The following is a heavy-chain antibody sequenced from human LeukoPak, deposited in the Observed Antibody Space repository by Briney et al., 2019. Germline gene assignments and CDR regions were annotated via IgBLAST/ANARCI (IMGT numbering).Heavy chain of an antibody. CDR2: ILNHGGSS. D-gene: IGHD4-17*01. Sequence: GGSLRLSCAASGFTFSSYTMSWARQAPGKGLEWVSSILNHGGSSYYTDSVKGRFTISRDNSKNTLSLQMNSLRAEETAVYYCAKDTDDSGDYVDAFDIWGQGTMVTVAS. V-gene: IGHV3-23*01. CDR3: AKDTDDSGDYVDAFDI. CDR1: GFTFSSYT. J-gene: IGHJ3*02.